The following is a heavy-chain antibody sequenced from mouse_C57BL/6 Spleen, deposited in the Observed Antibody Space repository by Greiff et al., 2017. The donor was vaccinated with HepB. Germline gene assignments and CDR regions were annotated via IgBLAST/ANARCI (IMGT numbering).Heavy chain of an antibody. CDR2: ISNLAYSI. J-gene: IGHJ2*01. CDR1: GFTFSDYG. V-gene: IGHV5-15*01. D-gene: IGHD4-1*01. CDR3: ARHGAGTWGYFDY. Sequence: EVKVVESGGGLVQPGGSLKLSCAASGFTFSDYGMAWVRQAPRKGPEWVAFISNLAYSIYYADTVTGRFTISRENAKNTLYLEMSSLRSEDTAMYYCARHGAGTWGYFDYWGQGTTLTVSS.